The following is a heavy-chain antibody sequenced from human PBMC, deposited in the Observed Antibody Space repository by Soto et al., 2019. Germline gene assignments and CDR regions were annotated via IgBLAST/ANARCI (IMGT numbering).Heavy chain of an antibody. Sequence: PGGSLRLSCAASGFTFSDYYMSWIRQAPGKGLEWVSYISSSGSTIYYADSVKGRFTISRDNAKNSLYLQMNSLRAEDTAVYYCAREEYYYDSSGYYYRGNSPAHDYWGQGTLVTVSS. D-gene: IGHD3-22*01. CDR3: AREEYYYDSSGYYYRGNSPAHDY. J-gene: IGHJ4*02. V-gene: IGHV3-11*01. CDR1: GFTFSDYY. CDR2: ISSSGSTI.